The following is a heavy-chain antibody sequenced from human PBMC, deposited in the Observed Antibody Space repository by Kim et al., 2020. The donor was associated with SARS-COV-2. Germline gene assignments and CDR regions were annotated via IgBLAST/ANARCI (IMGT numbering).Heavy chain of an antibody. V-gene: IGHV4-59*01. CDR1: GGSIRSYY. CDR2: VYHTGNT. Sequence: SETLSLTCSVSGGSIRSYYWTWIRQPPGKRLEWIGYVYHTGNTNYNPSLRGRVTISLDTTKRQFSLTLTSVTAADTAVYYCASTGVGAVGWFDPWGQGNLVSVSS. CDR3: ASTGVGAVGWFDP. J-gene: IGHJ5*02. D-gene: IGHD1-26*01.